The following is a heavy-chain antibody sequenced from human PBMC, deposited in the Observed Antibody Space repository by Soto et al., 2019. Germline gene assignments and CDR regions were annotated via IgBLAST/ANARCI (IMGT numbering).Heavy chain of an antibody. CDR1: GYTFTSYD. J-gene: IGHJ4*02. V-gene: IGHV1-8*01. D-gene: IGHD4-17*01. Sequence: ASVKVSCKASGYTFTSYDINWVRQATGQGLEWMGWMNPNSGNTGYAQKFQGRVTMTRNTSISTAYMELSSLRSEDTAVYYCARGGGPFMNSVTNPFDYWGQGTLVTVSS. CDR2: MNPNSGNT. CDR3: ARGGGPFMNSVTNPFDY.